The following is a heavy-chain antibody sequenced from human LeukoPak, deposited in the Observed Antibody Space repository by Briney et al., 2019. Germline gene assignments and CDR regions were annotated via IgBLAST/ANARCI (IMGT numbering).Heavy chain of an antibody. Sequence: PSETLSLTCTVSGGSISSGDYYWSWIRQPPGKGLEWIGYIYYSGSTYYNPSLKSRVTISVDTSKNQFSLKLSSVTAADTAVYYCARTYYDFWSGYFPRYYYYYMDVWGKGTTVTVSS. CDR1: GGSISSGDYY. D-gene: IGHD3-3*01. J-gene: IGHJ6*03. CDR2: IYYSGST. CDR3: ARTYYDFWSGYFPRYYYYYMDV. V-gene: IGHV4-30-4*08.